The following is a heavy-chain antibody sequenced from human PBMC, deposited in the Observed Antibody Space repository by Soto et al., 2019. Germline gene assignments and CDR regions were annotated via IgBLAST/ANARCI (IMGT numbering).Heavy chain of an antibody. V-gene: IGHV1-69*13. CDR2: IIPIFGTA. CDR3: ASRLPESRHPKWFDS. D-gene: IGHD6-25*01. Sequence: SVKVSCKASGHTFSSYAIRLVRQAPGQGLEWMGGIIPIFGTANYAQKLQGRVTITADESTSTAYMELSRLRSEDTAVYYCASRLPESRHPKWFDSWGQGTLVTVSS. J-gene: IGHJ5*01. CDR1: GHTFSSYA.